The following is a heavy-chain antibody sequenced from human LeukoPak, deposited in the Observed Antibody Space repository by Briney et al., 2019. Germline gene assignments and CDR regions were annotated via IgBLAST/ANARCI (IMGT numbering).Heavy chain of an antibody. D-gene: IGHD6-6*01. V-gene: IGHV4-34*01. Sequence: SETLSLTCAVYGGSFSGYYWSWIRQPPGKGLEWIGEINHSGSTNYNPSLKSRVTISVDTSKNQFSLKLSSVTAADTAVYYCARRRPGSSKSYYYYYMDVWGKGTTVTISS. CDR1: GGSFSGYY. CDR2: INHSGST. J-gene: IGHJ6*03. CDR3: ARRRPGSSKSYYYYYMDV.